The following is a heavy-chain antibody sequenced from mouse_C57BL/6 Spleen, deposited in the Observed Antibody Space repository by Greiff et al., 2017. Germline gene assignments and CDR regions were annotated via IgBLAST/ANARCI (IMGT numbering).Heavy chain of an antibody. CDR2: IDPSDSYT. Sequence: VQLQQSGAELVRPGTSVQLTCKASGYTFTSYWMHWVKQRPGQGLEWIGVIDPSDSYTNYNQKFKGKATLTVDTSSSTAYMQRSSLTSEDSAVYYCAREAEYLDNRGQGATLTVSS. V-gene: IGHV1-59*01. D-gene: IGHD3-2*02. CDR3: AREAEYLDN. CDR1: GYTFTSYW. J-gene: IGHJ2*01.